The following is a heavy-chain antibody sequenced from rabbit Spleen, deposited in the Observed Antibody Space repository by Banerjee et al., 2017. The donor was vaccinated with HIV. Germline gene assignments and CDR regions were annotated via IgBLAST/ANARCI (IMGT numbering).Heavy chain of an antibody. CDR3: ARDTSSSFSSYGMDL. CDR2: IAAGVSYTT. J-gene: IGHJ6*01. D-gene: IGHD1-1*01. Sequence: QEQLEESGGGLVKPEGSLTLTCKASGVSFNDKDVMCWVRQPPGKGPEWIACIAAGVSYTTYYATWAKGRFTISKTSSTTVTLQMTSLTAADTATYFCARDTSSSFSSYGMDLWGQGTLVTVS. V-gene: IGHV1S45*01. CDR1: GVSFNDKDV.